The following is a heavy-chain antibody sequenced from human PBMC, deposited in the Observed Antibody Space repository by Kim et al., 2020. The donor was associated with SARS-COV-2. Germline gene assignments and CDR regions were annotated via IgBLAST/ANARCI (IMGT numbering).Heavy chain of an antibody. J-gene: IGHJ6*02. V-gene: IGHV3-48*03. CDR1: GFSISTFE. CDR2: ISGGGSNI. Sequence: GGSLRLSCLASGFSISTFEMQWVRPPPGKGLQWISYISGGGSNIFYADSVKGRFSVSRDNAKNSLYLQLNSLRAGDTAVYYCARDILASNGGIRGMDVWGQGTPVTV. D-gene: IGHD2-8*01. CDR3: ARDILASNGGIRGMDV.